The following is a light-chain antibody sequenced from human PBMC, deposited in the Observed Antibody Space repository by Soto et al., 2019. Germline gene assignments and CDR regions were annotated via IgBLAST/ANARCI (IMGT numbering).Light chain of an antibody. Sequence: EIVFTQSPAPLSLSPGDSAPLSCRASQSIRSYLAWYQQKRGQAPRLLIYDASNRATGIPARFSGSGSGTDFSLTISSLEPEDFAVYYCQQRSSWPLTFGGGTRLEIK. CDR2: DAS. CDR3: QQRSSWPLT. V-gene: IGKV3-11*01. CDR1: QSIRSY. J-gene: IGKJ5*01.